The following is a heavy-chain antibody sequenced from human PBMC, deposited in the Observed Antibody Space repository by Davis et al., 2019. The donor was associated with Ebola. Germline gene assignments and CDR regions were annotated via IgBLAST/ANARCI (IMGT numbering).Heavy chain of an antibody. CDR2: IYTIGST. V-gene: IGHV4-4*07. CDR1: GGSISSYY. CDR3: ARAPAAEVPAAISGYYYYYMDV. Sequence: PSETLSLTCTVSGGSISSYYWSWIRQPAGKGLEWIGRIYTIGSTNYNPSLKSRVTMSVDTSKHQFSLKLSSVTAADTAVYYCARAPAAEVPAAISGYYYYYMDVWGKGTTVTVSS. J-gene: IGHJ6*03. D-gene: IGHD2-2*02.